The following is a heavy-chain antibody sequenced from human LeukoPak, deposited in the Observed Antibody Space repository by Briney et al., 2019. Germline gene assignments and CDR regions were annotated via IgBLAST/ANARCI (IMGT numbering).Heavy chain of an antibody. CDR2: IKQDGSEK. CDR3: ARENHYYDSSGYYFDY. Sequence: GGSLRLSCAASGFTFSSYAMSWVRQAPGKGLEWVANIKQDGSEKYYVDSVKGRFTISRDNAKNSLYLQMNSLRAEDTAVYYCARENHYYDSSGYYFDYWGQGTLVTVSS. V-gene: IGHV3-7*01. J-gene: IGHJ4*02. CDR1: GFTFSSYA. D-gene: IGHD3-22*01.